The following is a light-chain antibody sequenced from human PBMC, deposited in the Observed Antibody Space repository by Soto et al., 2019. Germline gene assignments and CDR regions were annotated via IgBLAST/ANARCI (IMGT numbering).Light chain of an antibody. CDR3: HQYGFAPPFT. Sequence: IVLTQYPGTLSLSPGESVTLSCRASQSVSSNYSAWYQQKPGQPPRLLISSASFRATGIPDRFSGSGSGTDFSLTISRLEDEDFAVYCCHQYGFAPPFTFGPGTKVDFK. J-gene: IGKJ3*01. V-gene: IGKV3-20*01. CDR2: SAS. CDR1: QSVSSNY.